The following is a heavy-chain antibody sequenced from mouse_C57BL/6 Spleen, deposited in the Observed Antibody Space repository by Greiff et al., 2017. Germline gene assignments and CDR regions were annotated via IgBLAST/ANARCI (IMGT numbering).Heavy chain of an antibody. CDR2: IDPEDGDT. CDR3: TPSHGSSPWFAY. V-gene: IGHV14-1*01. Sequence: VQLKESGAELVRPGASVKLSCTASGFNIKDYYMHWVKQRPEQGLEWIGRIDPEDGDTEYAPKFQGKATMTADTSSNTAYLQLSSLTSEDTAVYYCTPSHGSSPWFAYWGQGTLVTVSA. CDR1: GFNIKDYY. J-gene: IGHJ3*01. D-gene: IGHD1-1*01.